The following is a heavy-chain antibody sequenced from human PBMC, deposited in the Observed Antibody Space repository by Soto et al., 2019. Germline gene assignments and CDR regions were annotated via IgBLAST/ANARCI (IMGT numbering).Heavy chain of an antibody. D-gene: IGHD3-3*01. CDR3: VRSQSAAYHA. V-gene: IGHV3-7*01. J-gene: IGHJ3*01. Sequence: EVQLVESGGGLVQPGGSLTLSCAASGFTFSSFWMTWVRQAPGKGLEWVANIKQEGSAKNYVDSVEGRFTVSRDNAKNSLYLQMTSLRVEDTAVYYFVRSQSAAYHAWGQGTMVIVSS. CDR2: IKQEGSAK. CDR1: GFTFSSFW.